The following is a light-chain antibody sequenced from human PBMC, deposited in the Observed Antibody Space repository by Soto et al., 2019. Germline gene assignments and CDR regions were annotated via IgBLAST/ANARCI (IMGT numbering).Light chain of an antibody. J-gene: IGLJ1*01. V-gene: IGLV2-8*01. CDR3: SSYAGTNNLLYV. CDR2: EVS. CDR1: SSDVGAYNY. Sequence: QSVLTQPPSASGSPGQSVTISCSGTSSDVGAYNYVSWYQQHPGKAPRLLIYEVSQRPSGVPDRFSGSKSANTASLTVSGLQPEDEADYYCSSYAGTNNLLYVFGTGIKLTVL.